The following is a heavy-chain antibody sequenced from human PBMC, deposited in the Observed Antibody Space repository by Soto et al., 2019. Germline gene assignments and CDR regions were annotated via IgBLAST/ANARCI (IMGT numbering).Heavy chain of an antibody. V-gene: IGHV3-48*02. J-gene: IGHJ4*02. CDR1: GFTFSSYS. Sequence: EVQLVESGGGLVQPGGSLRLSCAASGFTFSSYSMNWVRQAPGKGLEWVSYISSSSSTIYYADSVKGRFTISRDNAKNSLYLQMNSLRDEDTAVYYCARESEWVRGYSGYDSGDFDYWGQGTLVTVSS. CDR3: ARESEWVRGYSGYDSGDFDY. CDR2: ISSSSSTI. D-gene: IGHD5-12*01.